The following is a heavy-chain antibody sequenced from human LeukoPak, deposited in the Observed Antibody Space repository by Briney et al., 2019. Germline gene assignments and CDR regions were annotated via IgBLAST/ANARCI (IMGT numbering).Heavy chain of an antibody. V-gene: IGHV3-21*01. J-gene: IGHJ5*02. CDR2: ISGSSSYI. D-gene: IGHD5-18*01. CDR1: GFTFSSYS. CDR3: ARDRAGYSYDP. Sequence: GGSLRLSCAASGFTFSSYSMNWVRQAPGKGLEWVSSISGSSSYIYYADSVKGRFTISRDNAKNSLYLQMNSLRAEDTAVYYCARDRAGYSYDPWGQGTLVTVSS.